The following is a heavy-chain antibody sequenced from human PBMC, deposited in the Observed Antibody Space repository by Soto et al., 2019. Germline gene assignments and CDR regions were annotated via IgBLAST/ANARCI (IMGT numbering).Heavy chain of an antibody. Sequence: EVHLSESGGASVKPGGSLTLSCAASGFTFSDYAMSWVRQAPGKGLEWLSGISGSGGSIHYADSVKGRFAISRDNSXNTLYLQMNSMRVEDTAVYYCIRDRGVMGPTWGVYWGQGTLVSVST. V-gene: IGHV3-23*01. J-gene: IGHJ4*02. CDR3: IRDRGVMGPTWGVY. CDR1: GFTFSDYA. CDR2: ISGSGGSI. D-gene: IGHD1-26*01.